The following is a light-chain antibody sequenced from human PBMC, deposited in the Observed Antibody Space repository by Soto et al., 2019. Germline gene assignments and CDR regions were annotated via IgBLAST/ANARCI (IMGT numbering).Light chain of an antibody. V-gene: IGLV3-1*01. CDR2: QDS. CDR1: KLGDKY. CDR3: QAWDSSTYVV. Sequence: SYELTQPPSVSVSPGQTASITCSGAKLGDKYACWYQQKPGQSPVLVIYQDSKRPSAIPERFSGSNSGNTATLTISGTQAMDEADYYCQAWDSSTYVVFGGGTKLTVL. J-gene: IGLJ2*01.